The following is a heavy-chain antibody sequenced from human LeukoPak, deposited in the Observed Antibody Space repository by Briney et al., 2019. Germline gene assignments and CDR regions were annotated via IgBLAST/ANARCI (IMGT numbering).Heavy chain of an antibody. Sequence: SGGSLRLSCAASGFTFDDYAMPWVRQAPGKGLEWFSGIGWNSGSIGYADSVKGRFTISRDNAKNSLYLQMNSLRAEDTALYYCAKGTRNYYGSGSYSYFDYWGQGTLVTVSS. CDR2: IGWNSGSI. D-gene: IGHD3-10*01. CDR3: AKGTRNYYGSGSYSYFDY. V-gene: IGHV3-9*01. CDR1: GFTFDDYA. J-gene: IGHJ4*02.